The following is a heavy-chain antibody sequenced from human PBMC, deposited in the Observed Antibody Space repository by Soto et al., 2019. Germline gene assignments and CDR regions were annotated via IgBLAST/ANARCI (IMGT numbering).Heavy chain of an antibody. CDR1: GYTFTSYG. CDR2: VRAYNGNT. CDR3: ARDGYCSGGSCYSDQSYYYYYYMDV. J-gene: IGHJ6*03. Sequence: GASVKVSCKASGYTFTSYGISWVRQAPGQGLERMGWVRAYNGNTNYAQQLQGRVTMTTDTSTSTAYMELRSLRSDDTAVYYCARDGYCSGGSCYSDQSYYYYYYMDVWGKGTTVTVSS. D-gene: IGHD2-15*01. V-gene: IGHV1-18*01.